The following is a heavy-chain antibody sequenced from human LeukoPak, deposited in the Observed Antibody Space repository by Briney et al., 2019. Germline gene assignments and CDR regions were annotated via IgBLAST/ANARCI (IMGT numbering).Heavy chain of an antibody. CDR2: ISGDGTDK. Sequence: GGSLRLSCAASGLTFRNYAMTWVRQAPGKGLEWVSTISGDGTDKYFADSVKGRFTISRDNSKSTVSLQMNSLRVEDMAVYYCAKGGHYSFFDYWGQGTLVTVSS. CDR3: AKGGHYSFFDY. D-gene: IGHD2-15*01. CDR1: GLTFRNYA. V-gene: IGHV3-23*01. J-gene: IGHJ4*02.